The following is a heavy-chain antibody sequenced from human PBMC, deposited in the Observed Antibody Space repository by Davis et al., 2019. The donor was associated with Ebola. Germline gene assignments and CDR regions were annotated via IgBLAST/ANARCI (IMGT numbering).Heavy chain of an antibody. Sequence: PSETLSLTCTVSGGSISSSSYYWGWIRQPPGKGLEWIGYIYHSGSTYYNPSLKSRVTISVDRSKNQFSLKLSSVTAADTAVYYCARGEDGFDYWGQGTLVTVSS. J-gene: IGHJ4*02. V-gene: IGHV4-39*07. CDR2: IYHSGST. CDR1: GGSISSSSYY. CDR3: ARGEDGFDY.